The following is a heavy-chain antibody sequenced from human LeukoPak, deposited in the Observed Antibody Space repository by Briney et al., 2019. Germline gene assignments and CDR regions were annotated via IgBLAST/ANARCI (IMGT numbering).Heavy chain of an antibody. D-gene: IGHD3-10*01. CDR2: IYYSGST. CDR1: GGSISSYY. Sequence: SETLSLTCTVSGGSISSYYWSWIRQPPGKGLEWIGYIYYSGSTNYNPSLKSRVTISVDTSKNQFSLKLSSVTAADTAVYYCARLLYGSGSSGDYWGQGTLVTVSP. J-gene: IGHJ4*02. V-gene: IGHV4-59*08. CDR3: ARLLYGSGSSGDY.